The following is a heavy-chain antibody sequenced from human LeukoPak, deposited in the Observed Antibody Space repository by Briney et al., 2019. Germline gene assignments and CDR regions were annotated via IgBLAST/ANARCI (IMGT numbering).Heavy chain of an antibody. D-gene: IGHD2-15*01. V-gene: IGHV3-48*03. Sequence: PGGSLRLSCAASGFTFSIYEMNRVRQAPGKGRGWISYIITSSSTIYYADSAKRRFTITRDNAKNTLYLQTNTLRAEATAVYFCSRGYSGGFDYWGPGTLVTVSS. CDR2: IITSSSTI. CDR3: SRGYSGGFDY. J-gene: IGHJ4*02. CDR1: GFTFSIYE.